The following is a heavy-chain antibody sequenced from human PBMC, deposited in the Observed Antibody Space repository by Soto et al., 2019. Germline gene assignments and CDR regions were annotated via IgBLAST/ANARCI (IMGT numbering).Heavy chain of an antibody. V-gene: IGHV3-53*01. CDR2: IYSTGST. CDR1: GFTVSSNY. D-gene: IGHD2-2*01. CDR3: ARGYQWSFLDS. J-gene: IGHJ4*02. Sequence: EGQLVESGGGLIQPGGSLRLSCVASGFTVSSNYMSWVRQAPGKGLEWVSVIYSTGSTYNADSVKGRFTISRDNSKNTVYLQMNSLTAEAAAVYYCARGYQWSFLDSWGQGTLVTVSS.